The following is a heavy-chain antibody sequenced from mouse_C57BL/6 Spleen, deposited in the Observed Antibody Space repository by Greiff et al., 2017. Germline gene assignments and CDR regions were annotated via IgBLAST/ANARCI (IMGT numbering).Heavy chain of an antibody. Sequence: VQLQESGPELVKPGASVKLSCKASGYTFTSYDINWVKQRPGQGLEWIGWIYPRDGSTKYNEKFKGKATLTVDTSSSTAYMELHSLTSEDSAVYFCADSSGPAWFAYWGQGTLVTVSA. CDR3: ADSSGPAWFAY. J-gene: IGHJ3*01. CDR1: GYTFTSYD. CDR2: IYPRDGST. D-gene: IGHD3-2*02. V-gene: IGHV1-85*01.